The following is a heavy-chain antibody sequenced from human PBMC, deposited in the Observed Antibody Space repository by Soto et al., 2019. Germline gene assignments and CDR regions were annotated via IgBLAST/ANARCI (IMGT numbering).Heavy chain of an antibody. CDR3: ASSTYVDYPIYNCFDP. Sequence: QVQLVQSGAEVKKPGSSVKVSCKASGGTFSSYAISWVRQAPGQGLEWMGGIIPIFGTANYAQKFQGRVTITADKSTSTAYMELSSLRSEDTAVYHGASSTYVDYPIYNCFDPWGQGTLVTVSS. V-gene: IGHV1-69*06. CDR2: IIPIFGTA. J-gene: IGHJ5*02. D-gene: IGHD4-17*01. CDR1: GGTFSSYA.